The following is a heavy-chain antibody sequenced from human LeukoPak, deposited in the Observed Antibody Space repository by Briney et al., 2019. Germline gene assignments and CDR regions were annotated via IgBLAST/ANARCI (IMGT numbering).Heavy chain of an antibody. CDR3: ARDLGYCSSTSCSLT. CDR2: ISSSSSYI. D-gene: IGHD2-2*01. CDR1: GFTFSSYS. Sequence: GGSLRLSCAASGFTFSSYSMNWVRQAPGKGLEWVSSISSSSSYIYYADSVKGRFTISRDNAKNSLYLQMNSLRAEDTAVYYCARDLGYCSSTSCSLTWGQGTMVTVSS. J-gene: IGHJ3*01. V-gene: IGHV3-21*01.